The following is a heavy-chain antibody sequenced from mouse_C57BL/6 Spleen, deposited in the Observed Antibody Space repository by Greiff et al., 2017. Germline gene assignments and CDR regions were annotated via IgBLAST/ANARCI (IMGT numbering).Heavy chain of an antibody. CDR3: TRDYCNYDFDV. J-gene: IGHJ1*03. CDR2: ISSGGDYI. Sequence: DVKLVESGAGLVKPGGSLKLSCAASGFTFSSYAMSWVRQTPEKRLEWVAYISSGGDYIYYADNVKGRSTISRDNASNTLYLQMSSLKSEDTAMYYCTRDYCNYDFDVWGTGTTVTVSS. D-gene: IGHD2-1*01. V-gene: IGHV5-9-1*02. CDR1: GFTFSSYA.